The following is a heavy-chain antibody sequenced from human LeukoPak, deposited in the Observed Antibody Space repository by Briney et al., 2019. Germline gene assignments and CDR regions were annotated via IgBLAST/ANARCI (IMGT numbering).Heavy chain of an antibody. D-gene: IGHD6-19*01. CDR3: ARGGGSGWYGGPNGMDV. Sequence: PSETLSLTCAVYGGSFSGYYWSWIRQPPGKGLEWIGEINHSGSTNYSPSLKSRVTISVDTSKNQFSLKLSSVTAADTAVYYCARGGGSGWYGGPNGMDVWGQGTTVTVSS. CDR1: GGSFSGYY. V-gene: IGHV4-34*01. J-gene: IGHJ6*02. CDR2: INHSGST.